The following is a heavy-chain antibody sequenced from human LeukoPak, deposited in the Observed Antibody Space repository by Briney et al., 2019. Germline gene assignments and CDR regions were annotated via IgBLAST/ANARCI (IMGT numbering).Heavy chain of an antibody. J-gene: IGHJ4*02. CDR3: AKVPTYYYDSSGYFDY. V-gene: IGHV3-23*01. CDR1: GFAFSNYA. Sequence: GGSLRLSCAASGFAFSNYAMNWVRQAPGKGLEWVSATGFRSGTQYADSVKGRFTISRDDSKHTLYLQMNSLRAEDTAVYYCAKVPTYYYDSSGYFDYWGQGTLVTVSS. CDR2: TGFRSGT. D-gene: IGHD3-22*01.